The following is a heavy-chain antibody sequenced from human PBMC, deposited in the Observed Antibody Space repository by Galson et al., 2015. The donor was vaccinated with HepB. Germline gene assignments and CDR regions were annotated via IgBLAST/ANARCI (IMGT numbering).Heavy chain of an antibody. J-gene: IGHJ4*02. CDR2: ISRDSETI. CDR3: TRYGSGSNYKDPFDH. Sequence: SLRLSCAASGFRFSDQMMNWVRQAPGKGLEWVSCISRDSETIHYADSVKGRFVISRDNAKASLYLQMNNLRAEDTAVYYCTRYGSGSNYKDPFDHWGQGILVTVST. V-gene: IGHV3-48*01. CDR1: GFRFSDQM. D-gene: IGHD3-10*01.